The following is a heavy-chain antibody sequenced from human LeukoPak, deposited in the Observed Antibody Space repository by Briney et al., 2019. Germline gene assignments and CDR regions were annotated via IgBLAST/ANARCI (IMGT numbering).Heavy chain of an antibody. CDR3: ARGTTVSKNRKYYFDY. CDR2: IYYSGST. D-gene: IGHD4-17*01. V-gene: IGHV4-39*01. CDR1: GFTVSSNY. J-gene: IGHJ4*02. Sequence: GSLRLSCAASGFTVSSNYMSWIRQPPGKGLEWIGSIYYSGSTYYNPSLKSRVTISVDTSKNQFSLKLSSVTAADTAVYYCARGTTVSKNRKYYFDYWGQGTLVTVSS.